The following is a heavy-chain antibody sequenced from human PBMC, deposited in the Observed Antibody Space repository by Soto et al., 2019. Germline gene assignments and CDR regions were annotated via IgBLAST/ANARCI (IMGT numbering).Heavy chain of an antibody. V-gene: IGHV1-69*02. CDR2: IIPILGIT. J-gene: IGHJ4*02. D-gene: IGHD2-21*01. CDR3: ASPNPQRGSGFLFDC. CDR1: GGTFSSYT. Sequence: QVQLVQSGAELKKPGSSVKVSCKASGGTFSSYTISWVRQAPGQGLEWMGRIIPILGITHYAQKFQGRVTSTADKHTSTAYMELSSLRSEYTAVYYWASPNPQRGSGFLFDCWGQGNLVTVSS.